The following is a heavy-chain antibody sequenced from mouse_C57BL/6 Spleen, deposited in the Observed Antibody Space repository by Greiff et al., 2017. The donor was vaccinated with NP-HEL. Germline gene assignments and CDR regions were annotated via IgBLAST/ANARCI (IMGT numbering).Heavy chain of an antibody. CDR3: AREGEADYSNYAWFAY. CDR2: ISDGGSYT. D-gene: IGHD2-5*01. J-gene: IGHJ3*01. CDR1: GFTFSSYA. V-gene: IGHV5-4*01. Sequence: EVQLVESGGGLVKPGGSLKLSCAASGFTFSSYAMSWVRQTPEKRLEWVATISDGGSYTYYPDNVKGRFTISRDNAKNNLYLQMSHLKSEDTAMYYCAREGEADYSNYAWFAYWGQGTLVTVSA.